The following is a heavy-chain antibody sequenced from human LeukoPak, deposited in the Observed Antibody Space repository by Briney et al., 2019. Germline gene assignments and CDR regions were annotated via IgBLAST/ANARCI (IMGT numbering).Heavy chain of an antibody. Sequence: ASVKVSCEASGGTFSSYAISWVRQAPGQGLEWMGRIIPILGIANYAQKFQGRVTITADKSTSTAYMELSSLRSEDTAVYYCARIFQQPTGGSSTWGQGTLVTVSS. D-gene: IGHD2-2*01. CDR3: ARIFQQPTGGSST. CDR1: GGTFSSYA. J-gene: IGHJ4*02. CDR2: IIPILGIA. V-gene: IGHV1-69*04.